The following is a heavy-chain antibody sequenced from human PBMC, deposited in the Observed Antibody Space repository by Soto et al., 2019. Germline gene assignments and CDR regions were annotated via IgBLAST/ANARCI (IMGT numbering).Heavy chain of an antibody. J-gene: IGHJ6*02. CDR3: ARDRGGYGPPDV. CDR1: GFSFSDSY. V-gene: IGHV3-11*06. CDR2: ISGSSGYT. D-gene: IGHD3-10*01. Sequence: QVQLVESGGGLVKPGGSLRLSCAASGFSFSDSYMSWVRQAPGKGLEWVAYISGSSGYTAYADSVKGRFTISRDNAKNSLYQQMNSLRVEDTAVYYCARDRGGYGPPDVWGQGTTVTVSS.